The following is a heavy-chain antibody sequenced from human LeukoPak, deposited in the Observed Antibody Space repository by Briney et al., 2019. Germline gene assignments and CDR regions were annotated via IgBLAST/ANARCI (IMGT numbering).Heavy chain of an antibody. CDR3: ARDALLVDP. Sequence: GGSLRLSCAASGFTFDDYAMHWVRQAPGKGLEWVSGISWNSGSIGYADSVKGRFTISRDNAKNSLYLQMNSLRAEDTAVYYCARDALLVDPWGQGTLVTVSS. D-gene: IGHD6-6*01. CDR1: GFTFDDYA. CDR2: ISWNSGSI. V-gene: IGHV3-9*01. J-gene: IGHJ5*02.